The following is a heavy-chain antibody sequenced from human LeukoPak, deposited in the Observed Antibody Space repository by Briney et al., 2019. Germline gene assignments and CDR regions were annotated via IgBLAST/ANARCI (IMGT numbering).Heavy chain of an antibody. D-gene: IGHD3-9*01. CDR3: ARRAVLRYDNDAFDI. Sequence: GGSLRLSCAASGFTFSSYWMSWVRQAPGKGLEWVANIKQDGSEKYYVDSVKGRFTISRDNAKNSLYLQMNSLRAEDTAVYYCARRAVLRYDNDAFDIWGQGTMVTVSS. J-gene: IGHJ3*02. CDR1: GFTFSSYW. V-gene: IGHV3-7*01. CDR2: IKQDGSEK.